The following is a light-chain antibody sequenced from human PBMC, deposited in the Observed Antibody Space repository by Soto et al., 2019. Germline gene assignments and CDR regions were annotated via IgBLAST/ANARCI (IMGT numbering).Light chain of an antibody. CDR3: SSYTSSRAYV. CDR1: SSDVGGYNY. V-gene: IGLV2-14*01. J-gene: IGLJ1*01. Sequence: QSALIQPPSVSGSPGQSVTISCTGTSSDVGGYNYVSWYQQQSGKAPKLIIHEVSNRPSGVSNRFSGSKSGNTASLTISGLQAEDEADYYCSSYTSSRAYVFGIGTKLTVL. CDR2: EVS.